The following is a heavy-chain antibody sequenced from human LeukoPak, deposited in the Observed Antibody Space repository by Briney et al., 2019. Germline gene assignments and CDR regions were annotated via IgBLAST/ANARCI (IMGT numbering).Heavy chain of an antibody. CDR3: ARVSVDYDFWSGYSLDAFDI. V-gene: IGHV4-39*01. Sequence: SETLSLTCTVSGGSISSSSYYWGWIRQPPGKGLEWFVRIYYSGSTYYNPSLKSRVTISVDTSKNQFSLKLSSVTAADTAVYYCARVSVDYDFWSGYSLDAFDIWGQGTMVTVSS. D-gene: IGHD3-3*01. CDR1: GGSISSSSYY. J-gene: IGHJ3*02. CDR2: IYYSGST.